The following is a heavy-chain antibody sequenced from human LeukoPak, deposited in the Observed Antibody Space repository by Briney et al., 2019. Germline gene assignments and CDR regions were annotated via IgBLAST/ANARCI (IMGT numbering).Heavy chain of an antibody. CDR3: ARGGSHGSYFDY. D-gene: IGHD5-24*01. J-gene: IGHJ4*02. CDR2: IKKDGSVK. Sequence: PGGSLRLSCVASGFSFSDSWMSWVRQAPGKGLEWVADIKKDGSVKEYVDSVKGRFTISRDNAKNSLYLQMDSLRAEDTDVYYCARGGSHGSYFDYWGQGTLVTVSS. CDR1: GFSFSDSW. V-gene: IGHV3-7*01.